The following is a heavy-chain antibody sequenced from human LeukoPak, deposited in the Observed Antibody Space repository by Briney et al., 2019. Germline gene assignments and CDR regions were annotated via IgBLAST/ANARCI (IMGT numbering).Heavy chain of an antibody. V-gene: IGHV4-59*08. CDR3: ARHLGYCSSTSCFSWFDP. J-gene: IGHJ5*02. CDR1: GVSISSFN. Sequence: SETLSLTCTVYGVSISSFNWRWIRPPPGKGREGIVYTYYSESTNYNPPHKSRVTITVNTSKTQFSQKVSSVTDANTAVYYCARHLGYCSSTSCFSWFDPWGQGTLVTVSS. D-gene: IGHD2-2*01. CDR2: TYYSEST.